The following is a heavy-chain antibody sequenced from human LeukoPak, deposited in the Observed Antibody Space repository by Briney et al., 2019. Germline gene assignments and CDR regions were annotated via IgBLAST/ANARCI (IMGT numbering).Heavy chain of an antibody. CDR1: GFTVSSNS. CDR3: AARGYSGYDYLDY. D-gene: IGHD5-12*01. CDR2: IYSGGST. Sequence: GGSLRLSCAVSGFTVSSNSRSGVPQGPRGGLWRVSVIYSGGSTYYADSLKGRFTISRDNSKNTLYLQMNSLRAEDTGAYYCAARGYSGYDYLDYWGQGTLVTVSS. V-gene: IGHV3-53*01. J-gene: IGHJ4*02.